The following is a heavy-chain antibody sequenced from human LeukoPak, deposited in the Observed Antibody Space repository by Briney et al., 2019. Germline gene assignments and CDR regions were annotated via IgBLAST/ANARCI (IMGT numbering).Heavy chain of an antibody. CDR3: AGMVGPYYFDY. Sequence: SETLSLTCAVSGDSFSSHYWTWIRQPPGKGLEWIGYISYIGSTNYNPSLKSRVTISIDTSKNQFSLKLSSVTAADTAVYYCAGMVGPYYFDYWGQGTLVTVSS. J-gene: IGHJ4*02. CDR2: ISYIGST. V-gene: IGHV4-59*11. D-gene: IGHD2-8*01. CDR1: GDSFSSHY.